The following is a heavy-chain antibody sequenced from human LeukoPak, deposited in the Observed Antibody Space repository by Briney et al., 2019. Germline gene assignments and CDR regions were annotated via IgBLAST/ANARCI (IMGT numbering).Heavy chain of an antibody. CDR1: GGTFSSYA. D-gene: IGHD1-26*01. Sequence: SVKVSCTASGGTFSSYAISWVRQAPGQGLEWMGGIIPIFGTANYAQKFQGRVTITADESTSTAYMELSSLRSEDTAVYYCARDPSRGSYPTPYYFDYWGQGTLVTVSS. CDR2: IIPIFGTA. CDR3: ARDPSRGSYPTPYYFDY. V-gene: IGHV1-69*13. J-gene: IGHJ4*02.